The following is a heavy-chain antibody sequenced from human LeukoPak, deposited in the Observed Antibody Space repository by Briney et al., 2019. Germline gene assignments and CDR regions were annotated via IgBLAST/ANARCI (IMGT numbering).Heavy chain of an antibody. J-gene: IGHJ4*02. CDR2: IYYSGST. V-gene: IGHV4-59*12. Sequence: SETLSLTCTVSGGSLSYYYWSWIRQPPGKGLEWIGYIYYSGSTNYNPSLKSRVTISVDTSKNQFSLKLSSVTAADTAVYYCARGNIGTYLYYFDYWGQGTLVTVSS. CDR1: GGSLSYYY. D-gene: IGHD1-26*01. CDR3: ARGNIGTYLYYFDY.